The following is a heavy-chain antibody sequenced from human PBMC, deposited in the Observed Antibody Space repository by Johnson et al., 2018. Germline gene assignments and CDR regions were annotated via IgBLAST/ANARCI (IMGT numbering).Heavy chain of an antibody. J-gene: IGHJ1*01. V-gene: IGHV3-9*01. Sequence: EVQLVESGGGLVQPGRSLRLSCAASGFTFDDYAMHWVRQAPGKGLEWVSGISWNSGSIGSADSVEGRFTISRDNAKKSRYLQMNSLRPADTALYYCGKAPGGWLGEGAEYFQHWGQGTLVTVSS. CDR3: GKAPGGWLGEGAEYFQH. D-gene: IGHD3-22*01. CDR2: ISWNSGSI. CDR1: GFTFDDYA.